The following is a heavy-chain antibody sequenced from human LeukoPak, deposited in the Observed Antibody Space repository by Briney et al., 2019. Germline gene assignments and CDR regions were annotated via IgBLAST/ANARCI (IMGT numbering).Heavy chain of an antibody. V-gene: IGHV1-69*04. Sequence: SVTVSCKASGGTFSSYAISWVRQAPGQGLEWMGRIIPILGMANYAQKFQGRVTITADKSTSTAYMELSSLRSEDTAVYYCARTMVREAPGYDYWGQGTRVTVSS. CDR1: GGTFSSYA. J-gene: IGHJ4*02. D-gene: IGHD3-10*01. CDR2: IIPILGMA. CDR3: ARTMVREAPGYDY.